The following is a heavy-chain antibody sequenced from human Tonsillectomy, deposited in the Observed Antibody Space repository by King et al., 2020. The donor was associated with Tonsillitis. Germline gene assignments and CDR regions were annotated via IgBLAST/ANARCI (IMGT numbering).Heavy chain of an antibody. V-gene: IGHV1-69*09. CDR2: IIPILGIA. Sequence: LQLVQSGAEVKKPGSSVKVSCKASGGTFSSYAISWVRQAPGQGLEWMGRIIPILGIANYAQKFQGRVTITADKSTSTAYMELSSLRSEDTAVYYCARDLPGRRVAYYYGSSGGGYFDYWGQGTLVTVSS. D-gene: IGHD3-22*01. CDR1: GGTFSSYA. CDR3: ARDLPGRRVAYYYGSSGGGYFDY. J-gene: IGHJ4*02.